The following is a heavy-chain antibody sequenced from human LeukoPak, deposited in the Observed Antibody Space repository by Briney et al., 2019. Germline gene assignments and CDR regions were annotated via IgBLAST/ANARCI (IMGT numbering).Heavy chain of an antibody. J-gene: IGHJ6*02. CDR3: ARRLQLANYYYYGMDV. V-gene: IGHV5-51*01. D-gene: IGHD6-6*01. CDR2: IYPGDSDT. CDR1: GYSFTSYW. Sequence: GESLKISCKGSGYSFTSYWIGWVRQMPGKGLEWMGIIYPGDSDTRYSPSFQGQVTISADKSISTAYLQWSSLKASDTATYYCARRLQLANYYYYGMDVWGQGTTVTVSS.